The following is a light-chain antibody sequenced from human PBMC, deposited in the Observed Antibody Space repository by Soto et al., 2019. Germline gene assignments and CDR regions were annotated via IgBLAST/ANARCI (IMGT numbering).Light chain of an antibody. CDR1: QSISSW. V-gene: IGKV1-5*03. Sequence: DIQMTQSPSTLSASVGDRVTITCRASQSISSWLAWYQQKPGKAPKLLIYKASSLESGVPSRFSGSGSGTEFTLTISSLQPDDFATYYCQQYNSYPYTFGRGTKVYIK. J-gene: IGKJ2*01. CDR3: QQYNSYPYT. CDR2: KAS.